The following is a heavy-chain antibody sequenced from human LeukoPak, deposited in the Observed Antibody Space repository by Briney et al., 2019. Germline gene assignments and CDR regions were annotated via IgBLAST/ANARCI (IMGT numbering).Heavy chain of an antibody. Sequence: PGGSLRLSCSASGFTFSSFAMHWVRQAPGKGLEYVAAISRNGGRPYYADSGKGRFTISRDNSKSTLYLQMSSLRAEDTAVYLCVKDLRSDFMGVLSRYLSYWGQGTLVTVSS. V-gene: IGHV3-64D*09. CDR3: VKDLRSDFMGVLSRYLSY. CDR1: GFTFSSFA. D-gene: IGHD2/OR15-2a*01. CDR2: ISRNGGRP. J-gene: IGHJ4*02.